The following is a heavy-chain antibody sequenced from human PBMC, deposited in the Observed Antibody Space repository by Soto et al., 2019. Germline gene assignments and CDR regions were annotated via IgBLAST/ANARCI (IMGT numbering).Heavy chain of an antibody. CDR2: ITGNGLNT. CDR1: GLTFDNYA. Sequence: EVQLLESGGGLVQPGGSRRLSCAASGLTFDNYAMSWVRQTPGKGLQWVAGITGNGLNTYYADSVKGRFTISRDNFNNTVYLQMSSLRVDDTAVYYCAKVPSTHIYYYKGMDVWGQGTTVTVSS. J-gene: IGHJ6*02. V-gene: IGHV3-23*01. D-gene: IGHD4-4*01. CDR3: AKVPSTHIYYYKGMDV.